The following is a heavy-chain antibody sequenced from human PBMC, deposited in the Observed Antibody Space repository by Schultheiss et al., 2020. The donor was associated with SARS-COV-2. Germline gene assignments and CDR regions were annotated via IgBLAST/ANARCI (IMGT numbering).Heavy chain of an antibody. CDR2: INGSGGST. V-gene: IGHV3-23*01. D-gene: IGHD6-13*01. J-gene: IGHJ4*02. CDR3: AKVGGAAGKGADDY. CDR1: GFTFSSYW. Sequence: GGSLRLSCAASGFTFSSYWMHWVRQAPGKGLEWVSAINGSGGSTYYADSVKGRFTISRDNSKNTLYLQMNSLRAEDTALYYCAKVGGAAGKGADDYWGQGTLVTVSS.